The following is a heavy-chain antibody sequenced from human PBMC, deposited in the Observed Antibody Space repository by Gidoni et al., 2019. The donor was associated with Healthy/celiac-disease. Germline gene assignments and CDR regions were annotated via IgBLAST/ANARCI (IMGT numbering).Heavy chain of an antibody. J-gene: IGHJ4*02. CDR1: GFTFDDYA. CDR2: ISWNSGSI. V-gene: IGHV3-9*01. D-gene: IGHD6-6*01. Sequence: EVQLVESGGGLVQPGRSLRLSCAASGFTFDDYAMHWVRQAPGKGLEWVSGISWNSGSIGYADSVKGRFTISRDNAKNSLYLQMNSLRAEDTALYYCAKDRYSSSSYSDYWGQGTLVTVSS. CDR3: AKDRYSSSSYSDY.